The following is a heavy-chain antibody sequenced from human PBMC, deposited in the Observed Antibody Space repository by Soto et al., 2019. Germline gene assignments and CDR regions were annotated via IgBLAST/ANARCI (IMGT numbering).Heavy chain of an antibody. J-gene: IGHJ4*02. Sequence: SETLSLTCTVSGDTVTDYYWSWIRQPPGKGLEWIGYIYHSGSTYYNPSLKSRVTISIDTSKTQFSLKLSSVTAADTAVYYCARASRNYFEYWGQGKLVTVS. CDR2: IYHSGST. CDR1: GDTVTDYY. CDR3: ARASRNYFEY. V-gene: IGHV4-59*02.